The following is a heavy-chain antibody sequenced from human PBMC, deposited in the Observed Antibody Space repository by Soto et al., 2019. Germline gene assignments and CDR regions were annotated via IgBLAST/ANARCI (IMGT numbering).Heavy chain of an antibody. D-gene: IGHD4-4*01. Sequence: ASVKVSCKASGYTFTTYGITWVRQAPGQGLEWMGWISTYNSNTHYVQNLQGRVTMTTDTSTSTAYMELRSLRSDDTGVYYCASATLTTPHTIHFWGQGTLVTVSS. CDR3: ASATLTTPHTIHF. J-gene: IGHJ4*02. CDR1: GYTFTTYG. CDR2: ISTYNSNT. V-gene: IGHV1-18*01.